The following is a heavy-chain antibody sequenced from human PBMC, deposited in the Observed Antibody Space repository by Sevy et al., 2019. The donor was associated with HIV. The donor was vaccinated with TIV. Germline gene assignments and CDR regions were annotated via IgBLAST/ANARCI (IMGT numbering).Heavy chain of an antibody. Sequence: ESLKISCKGSGYSFTSYWIGWVRQMPGKGLEWMGIIYPGDSDTRYSPSFQGQVTISADKSISTAYLQWSSLKASDTAMYYCARQICSSTSCYSDYYYGMDVWGQGTTVTVSS. J-gene: IGHJ6*02. CDR3: ARQICSSTSCYSDYYYGMDV. CDR2: IYPGDSDT. V-gene: IGHV5-51*01. D-gene: IGHD2-2*01. CDR1: GYSFTSYW.